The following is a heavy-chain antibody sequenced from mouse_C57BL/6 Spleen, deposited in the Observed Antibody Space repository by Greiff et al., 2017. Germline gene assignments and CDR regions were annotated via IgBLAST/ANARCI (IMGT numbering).Heavy chain of an antibody. Sequence: VQLQQSGPELVKPGASVKISCKASGYTFTDYYMNWVKQSHGKSLEWIGDINPNNGGTSYNQKFKGKATLTVDKSSSTAYMELRSLTSEDSAVYYCARDPPWDYDGYYFDYWGQGTTLTVSS. CDR3: ARDPPWDYDGYYFDY. CDR1: GYTFTDYY. V-gene: IGHV1-26*01. D-gene: IGHD2-4*01. CDR2: INPNNGGT. J-gene: IGHJ2*01.